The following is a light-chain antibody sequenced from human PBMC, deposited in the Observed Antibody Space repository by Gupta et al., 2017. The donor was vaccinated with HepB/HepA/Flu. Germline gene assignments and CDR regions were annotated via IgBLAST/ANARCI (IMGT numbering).Light chain of an antibody. CDR1: QSISRW. CDR3: KHCNT. V-gene: IGKV1-5*03. Sequence: DILMTQSPSTVSASVGDRVTITCRASQSISRWLAWYQQKPGKGPKLLIYKTSSLESGVPSRFSGSGSGTEFTLTISSLQPDDFATYHSKHCNTFGQWTKLDIK. J-gene: IGKJ2*01. CDR2: KTS.